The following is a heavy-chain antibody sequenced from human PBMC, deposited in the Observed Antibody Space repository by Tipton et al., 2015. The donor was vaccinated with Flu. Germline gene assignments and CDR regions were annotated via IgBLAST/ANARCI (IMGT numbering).Heavy chain of an antibody. V-gene: IGHV4-31*03. CDR3: TRDPLFNPFMVRGIIVDS. J-gene: IGHJ4*02. CDR2: INYSGST. Sequence: TLSLTCSVSGDSISSGTFYLGWIRHHPDRGLEYIGYINYSGSTYYNPSLKSRVTMSIDTSKNQFSLKVTSVTAADTAVYYCTRDPLFNPFMVRGIIVDSWGQGTLVAVSS. D-gene: IGHD3-10*01. CDR1: GDSISSGTFY.